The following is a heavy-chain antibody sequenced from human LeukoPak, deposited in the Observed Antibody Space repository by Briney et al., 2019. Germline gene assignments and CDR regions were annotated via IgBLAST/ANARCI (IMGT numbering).Heavy chain of an antibody. CDR2: IRYDGSNK. V-gene: IGHV3-30*02. D-gene: IGHD3-22*01. CDR1: GFTFSSYG. Sequence: GGSLRLSCAASGFTFSSYGMHWVRQAPGKGLEWVAFIRYDGSNKYYADSVKGRFTISRDNAKNSLYLQMNSLRAEDTAVYYCAIPTYYYDSSGQGYWGQGTLVTVSS. CDR3: AIPTYYYDSSGQGY. J-gene: IGHJ4*02.